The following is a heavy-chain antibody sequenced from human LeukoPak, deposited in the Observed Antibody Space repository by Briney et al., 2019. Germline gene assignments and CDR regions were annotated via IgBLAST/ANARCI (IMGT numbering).Heavy chain of an antibody. CDR2: IRSKAYGGTT. V-gene: IGHV3-49*04. D-gene: IGHD3-22*01. CDR1: GFTFGDYA. Sequence: GRSLRLSCTASGFTFGDYAMSWVRQAPGKGLEWVGFIRSKAYGGTTEYAASVKGRFTISRDDSKSIAYLQMNSLKTEDTAVYYCILTPYYYDSSGYSYFDYWGQGTLVTVSS. CDR3: ILTPYYYDSSGYSYFDY. J-gene: IGHJ4*02.